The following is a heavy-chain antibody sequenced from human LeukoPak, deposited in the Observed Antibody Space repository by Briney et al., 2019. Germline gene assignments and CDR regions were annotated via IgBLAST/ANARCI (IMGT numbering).Heavy chain of an antibody. CDR3: ARGSVDTAMTFDY. D-gene: IGHD5-18*01. Sequence: GESLKISCQGSGYTFTKYWIGWVRQLSGKGLEWMGTIYPGDSDTRDSPSFQGQVTMSVDKSISTAYLQWRSLKASDTAMYYCARGSVDTAMTFDYWGQGTLVTVSS. V-gene: IGHV5-51*01. J-gene: IGHJ4*02. CDR2: IYPGDSDT. CDR1: GYTFTKYW.